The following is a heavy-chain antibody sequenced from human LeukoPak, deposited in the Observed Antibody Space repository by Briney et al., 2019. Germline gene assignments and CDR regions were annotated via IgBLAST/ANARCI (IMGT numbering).Heavy chain of an antibody. V-gene: IGHV3-23*01. Sequence: GGSLRLSCAVSEFTFSSYAMSWVRQAPGKGLEWVSAISGSGGSTFYADSVKGRFTISRDNSKNTLYLQMNSLRAEDTAVYYCAKDRGRIVVVPAATFDYWGQGTLVTVSS. J-gene: IGHJ4*02. CDR2: ISGSGGST. CDR1: EFTFSSYA. CDR3: AKDRGRIVVVPAATFDY. D-gene: IGHD2-2*01.